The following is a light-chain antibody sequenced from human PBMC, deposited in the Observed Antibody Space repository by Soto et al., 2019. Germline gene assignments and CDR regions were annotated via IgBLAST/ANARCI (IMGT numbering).Light chain of an antibody. CDR2: LNGDGSH. CDR1: SGHSSYG. V-gene: IGLV4-69*01. J-gene: IGLJ3*02. Sequence: QLVLTQSPSASASLGASVKLTCTLSSGHSSYGIAWHQQQPEKGPRYLMKLNGDGSHSKGDGIPDRFSASSSGAERYLTISSLQSEDEADYYCQTWDSGIRVFGGGTKLTVL. CDR3: QTWDSGIRV.